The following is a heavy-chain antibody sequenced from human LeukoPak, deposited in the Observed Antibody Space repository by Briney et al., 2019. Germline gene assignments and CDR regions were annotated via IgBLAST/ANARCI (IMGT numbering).Heavy chain of an antibody. CDR3: AKGPTRGY. V-gene: IGHV3-23*01. J-gene: IGHJ4*02. CDR1: GFTLSSSA. CDR2: ISGSGSSDT. Sequence: AGSLRLSCAASGFTLSSSAMNWVRQAPGKGLEWVSVISGSGSSDTYYADSVRGRFTISRDNSKNTLYLQMNSLRAEDTAIYYCAKGPTRGYWGQGTLVRVSS. D-gene: IGHD1-26*01.